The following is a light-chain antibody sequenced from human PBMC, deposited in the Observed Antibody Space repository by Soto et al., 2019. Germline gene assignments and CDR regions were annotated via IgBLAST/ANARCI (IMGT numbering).Light chain of an antibody. Sequence: SYELTQPPSVSVAPGQTATVTCGGNNVGSKSVHWYQQKPGQAPVLVVYDDSDRPSGIPERFSGSKSGTSASLAISGLQSEDEADYYCASWDDSLNAPVFGGGTKVTVL. CDR2: DDS. CDR3: ASWDDSLNAPV. V-gene: IGLV3-21*02. J-gene: IGLJ2*01. CDR1: NVGSKS.